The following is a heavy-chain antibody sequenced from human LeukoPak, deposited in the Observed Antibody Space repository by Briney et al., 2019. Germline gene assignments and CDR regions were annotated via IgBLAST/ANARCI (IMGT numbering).Heavy chain of an antibody. CDR1: GFTFSGSW. D-gene: IGHD6-19*01. V-gene: IGHV3-23*01. Sequence: PGGSLRLSCAASGFTFSGSWMSWVRQAPGKGLEWVSVISASGGSTYYADSVKGRFTVSRDNSKNTLYLQMNSLRAEDTAVYYCAKEERKRGIAVAGSSFDYWGQGTLVTVSS. CDR3: AKEERKRGIAVAGSSFDY. J-gene: IGHJ4*02. CDR2: ISASGGST.